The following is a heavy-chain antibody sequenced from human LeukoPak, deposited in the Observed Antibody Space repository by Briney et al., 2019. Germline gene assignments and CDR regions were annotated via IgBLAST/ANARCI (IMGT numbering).Heavy chain of an antibody. CDR1: GGSFSGYY. J-gene: IGHJ4*02. V-gene: IGHV4-34*01. D-gene: IGHD3-10*01. Sequence: SETLSLTCAVYGGSFSGYYWSWIRQPPGKGLEWIGEINHSGSTNYNPSLKSRVTISVDTSKNQFSLKLSSVTAADTAVYYCAREQWFGEFKFDYWGQGTLVTVPS. CDR3: AREQWFGEFKFDY. CDR2: INHSGST.